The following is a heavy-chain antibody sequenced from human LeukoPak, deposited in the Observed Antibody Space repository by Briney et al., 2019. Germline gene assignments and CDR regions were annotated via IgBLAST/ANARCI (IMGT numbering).Heavy chain of an antibody. J-gene: IGHJ3*02. Sequence: ASVKVSCKASGGTFSSYAISWVRQAPGQGLEWMGGINPIFDTTNYAQKFQGRVTITADESTSTAYMELSSLRSEDTAVYYCASDRGGGSYDSGAFDIWGQGTMVTVSS. CDR2: INPIFDTT. CDR3: ASDRGGGSYDSGAFDI. V-gene: IGHV1-69*13. CDR1: GGTFSSYA. D-gene: IGHD1-26*01.